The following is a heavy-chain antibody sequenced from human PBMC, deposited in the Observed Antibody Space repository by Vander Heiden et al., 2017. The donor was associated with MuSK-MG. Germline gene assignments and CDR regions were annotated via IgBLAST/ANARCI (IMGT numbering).Heavy chain of an antibody. CDR2: INTNPGDP. CDR3: ARDPVLYSGTYYGHWFDP. Sequence: QVQLVRSGSELKEPGASVKVSCKASGYTFSTYAMNWVRQAPGQGLEWMGWINTNPGDPTYAKGFTGRVVFSLDPSVSTAYLQISSLKAEQTAVYYCARDPVLYSGTYYGHWFDPWGQGTLVNVSS. D-gene: IGHD1-26*01. V-gene: IGHV7-4-1*02. CDR1: GYTFSTYA. J-gene: IGHJ5*02.